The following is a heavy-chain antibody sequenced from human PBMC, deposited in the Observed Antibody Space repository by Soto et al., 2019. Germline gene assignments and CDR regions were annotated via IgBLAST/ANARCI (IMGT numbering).Heavy chain of an antibody. CDR1: GGSISSGGYY. J-gene: IGHJ4*02. Sequence: QVQLQESGPGLVKPSQTLSLTCTVSGGSISSGGYYWSWIRQHPGKGLEWIGYIYYSGSTYYNPSLKSRITISVDTSKNQFSLNLSSVTAADTDVYYCARDGGFGELDWGQGTLVTVSS. CDR2: IYYSGST. CDR3: ARDGGFGELD. V-gene: IGHV4-31*03. D-gene: IGHD3-10*01.